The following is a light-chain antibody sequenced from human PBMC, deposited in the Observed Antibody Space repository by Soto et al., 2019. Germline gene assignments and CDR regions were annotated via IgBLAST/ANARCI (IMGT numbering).Light chain of an antibody. Sequence: EIVLTQSPGTVSLSPGERATLSCRASQNIRSNYVAWYQQKPGQAPRLLIFGSSSRATGIPDRFSGSGSGTDFTLTISRLEPEDFAVYYCQQRSNWPWTFGQGTKVDIK. CDR2: GSS. J-gene: IGKJ1*01. CDR1: QNIRSNY. V-gene: IGKV3D-20*02. CDR3: QQRSNWPWT.